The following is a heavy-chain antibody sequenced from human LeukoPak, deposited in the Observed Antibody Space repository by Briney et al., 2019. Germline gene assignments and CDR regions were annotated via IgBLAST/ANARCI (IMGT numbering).Heavy chain of an antibody. J-gene: IGHJ6*02. Sequence: GGSLRLSCVVSGITLSNYGMSWVRQAPGKGLEWVSGISERGGSTNYADSVKGRFIISRDTSKNTVYLQMNSLRAEDTAVYYCARDSDYLSGAPSRPDNYYYYGMDVWGQGTTVTVSS. V-gene: IGHV3-23*01. D-gene: IGHD5-12*01. CDR2: ISERGGST. CDR3: ARDSDYLSGAPSRPDNYYYYGMDV. CDR1: GITLSNYG.